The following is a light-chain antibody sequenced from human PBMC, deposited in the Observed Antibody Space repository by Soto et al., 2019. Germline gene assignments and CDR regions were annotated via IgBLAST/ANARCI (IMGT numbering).Light chain of an antibody. J-gene: IGKJ5*01. CDR2: GAS. Sequence: EIVLTQSPATLSLSPGERANLSCRASQSVSSYLAWYQQKPGQAPRLLIYGASTRATGIPARLSGSGSGTEFTLTISSLQSEDFAVFYCQHYDSLPITFGQGTRLEIK. CDR3: QHYDSLPIT. CDR1: QSVSSY. V-gene: IGKV3-15*01.